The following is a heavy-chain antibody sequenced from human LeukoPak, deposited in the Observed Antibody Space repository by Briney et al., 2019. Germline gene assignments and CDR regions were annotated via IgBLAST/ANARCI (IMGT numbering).Heavy chain of an antibody. J-gene: IGHJ3*02. D-gene: IGHD1-1*01. Sequence: SSETLSLTCTVSSGSISSDSYYWSWIRQPAGKGLEWSGRIYNSGTTNYNSSLKSRVTISIDTSKNQFSLKLSSVTAADTAVYYCAAPAGMTAFDIWGQGTMVTVSS. V-gene: IGHV4-61*02. CDR1: SGSISSDSYY. CDR3: AAPAGMTAFDI. CDR2: IYNSGTT.